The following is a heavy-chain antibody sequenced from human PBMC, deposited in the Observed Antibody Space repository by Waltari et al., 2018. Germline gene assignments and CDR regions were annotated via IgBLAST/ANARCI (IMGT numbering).Heavy chain of an antibody. CDR2: IGSSSSTI. V-gene: IGHV3-48*04. Sequence: EVQLVESGGGLVQPGGSLTLPGAASGFTFSSYSLHWVRQPPGKGLDWVSYIGSSSSTIYYADSVKGRFTISRDNAKNSLYLQMNSLRAEDTAVYYCAREGTEEPDAFVIWVQGTMVTVSS. J-gene: IGHJ3*02. D-gene: IGHD3-10*01. CDR1: GFTFSSYS. CDR3: AREGTEEPDAFVI.